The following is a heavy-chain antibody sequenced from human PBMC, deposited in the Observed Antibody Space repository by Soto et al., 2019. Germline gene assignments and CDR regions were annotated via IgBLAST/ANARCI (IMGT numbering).Heavy chain of an antibody. CDR1: DYSIGSGYY. Sequence: ASETLSLTCTVSDYSIGSGYYWSWIRQPPGKRLEWIGYVYYSGTTNYNPSLKSRVTISVDLSKNQFSLRLSSVTTADTALYYCARTTAVPNTLRSRYFFDYWGQGTLVTVSS. V-gene: IGHV4-61*01. D-gene: IGHD4-17*01. J-gene: IGHJ4*02. CDR2: VYYSGTT. CDR3: ARTTAVPNTLRSRYFFDY.